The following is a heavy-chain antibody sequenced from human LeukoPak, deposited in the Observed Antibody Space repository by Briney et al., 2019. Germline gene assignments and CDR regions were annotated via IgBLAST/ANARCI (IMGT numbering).Heavy chain of an antibody. V-gene: IGHV3-48*02. J-gene: IGHJ6*02. CDR2: ISSSSSTK. Sequence: PGGSLRLSCGASGFTFSSHSMSGVRQARGKGVGWGSYISSSSSTKNYADSVKGRFTISRDNAKNSLYLQMNSPRDEDTAVYYCARDSGRGYYYGMDVWGQGTTVTVSS. D-gene: IGHD3-10*01. CDR3: ARDSGRGYYYGMDV. CDR1: GFTFSSHS.